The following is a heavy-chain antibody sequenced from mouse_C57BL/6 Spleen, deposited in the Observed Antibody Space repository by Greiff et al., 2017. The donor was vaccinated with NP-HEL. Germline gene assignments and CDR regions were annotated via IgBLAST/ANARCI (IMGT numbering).Heavy chain of an antibody. CDR3: ARGLYYFDY. CDR2: IDPEDGET. V-gene: IGHV14-2*01. CDR1: GFNIPDYY. Sequence: EVMLVESGAELVKPGASVKLSCPASGFNIPDYYMHWVKQRTEQGLEWIGRIDPEDGETKYAPKFQVKATITADTSSNTAYLQLSSLTAEDTAVYYCARGLYYFDYWGQGTTLTVSS. J-gene: IGHJ2*01.